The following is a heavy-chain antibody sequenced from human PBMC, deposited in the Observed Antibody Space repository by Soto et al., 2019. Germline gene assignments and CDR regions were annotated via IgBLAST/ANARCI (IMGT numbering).Heavy chain of an antibody. V-gene: IGHV3-21*01. CDR2: ISSSSSYI. CDR1: GFTFSSYS. CDR3: ARVYTAYYYGMDV. Sequence: EVQLVESGGGLVKPGGSLRLSCAASGFTFSSYSMNWVRQAPGKGLEWVSSISSSSSYIYYADSGKGRFTISRDNAKNSLYLQMNSLRAEDTAVYYCARVYTAYYYGMDVWGQGTTVTVSS. J-gene: IGHJ6*02. D-gene: IGHD2-2*02.